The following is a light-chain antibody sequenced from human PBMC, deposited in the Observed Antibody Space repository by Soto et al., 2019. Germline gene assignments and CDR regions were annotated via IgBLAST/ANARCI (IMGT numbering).Light chain of an antibody. J-gene: IGLJ3*02. Sequence: QAVVTQPPSASGTPGQRVTISCSGSSSNIGSNTVNWYQQLPGTAPKLLMYNNNQRPSGVPDRFSGSKSGTSASLAISGLQSEDEADYYCAAWDNNLNVVMFGGGTKLTVL. V-gene: IGLV1-44*01. CDR2: NNN. CDR3: AAWDNNLNVVM. CDR1: SSNIGSNT.